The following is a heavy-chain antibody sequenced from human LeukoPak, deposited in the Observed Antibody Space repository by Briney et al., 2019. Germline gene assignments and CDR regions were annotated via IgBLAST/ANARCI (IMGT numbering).Heavy chain of an antibody. J-gene: IGHJ4*02. V-gene: IGHV1-69*13. CDR3: ARSQQQLDYYFDY. CDR2: IIPIFGTA. D-gene: IGHD6-13*01. Sequence: SVKVSCKASGGTFSSYAISWVRQAPGQGLEWMGGIIPIFGTANYAQKFQGRVTVTADESTSTAYMELSSLRSEDTAVYYCARSQQQLDYYFDYWGQGTLVTVSS. CDR1: GGTFSSYA.